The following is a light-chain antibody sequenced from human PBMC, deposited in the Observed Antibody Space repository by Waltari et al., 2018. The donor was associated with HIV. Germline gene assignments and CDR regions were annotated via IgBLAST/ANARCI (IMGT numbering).Light chain of an antibody. CDR2: VNSDGSH. J-gene: IGLJ3*02. Sequence: QLVLSQSPSASASLGASVKLTCTLSSCHSSYAIAWHRQQPEKGPQDLMKVNSDGSHTKGDGIPDRFSGSSSGAERYLTISSLQSEDEADYYCQTWVTGILVFGGGTKLTVL. CDR3: QTWVTGILV. CDR1: SCHSSYA. V-gene: IGLV4-69*01.